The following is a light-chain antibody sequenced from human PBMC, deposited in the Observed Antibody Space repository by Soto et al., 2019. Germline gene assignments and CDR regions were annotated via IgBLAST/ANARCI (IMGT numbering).Light chain of an antibody. CDR3: QRRRAWCT. J-gene: IGKJ1*01. V-gene: IGKV3-11*01. CDR1: QSVSSS. CDR2: AGS. Sequence: EIVLTQSPATLSLSPGQRATLSFRASQSVSSSLAWYQQKPGQAPRLLIAAGSNRATGIPARFSGSGSGTDFTLTISSLEHEDFAVYYCQRRRAWCTFGQGTQVDIK.